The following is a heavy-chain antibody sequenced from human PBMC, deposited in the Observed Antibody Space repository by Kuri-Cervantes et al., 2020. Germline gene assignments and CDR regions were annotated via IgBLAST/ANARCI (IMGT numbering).Heavy chain of an antibody. J-gene: IGHJ4*02. V-gene: IGHV4-59*08. CDR2: IHYSGST. Sequence: SETLSLTCTVSGGSISSYYWSWIRQPPGKGLECIGYIHYSGSTNYNPSLKSRVTISVDTSKNQFSLKLSSVTAADTAVYYCASVGFGYDSGEGETILSSAVDYWGQGTLVTVSS. CDR1: GGSISSYY. D-gene: IGHD3-22*01. CDR3: ASVGFGYDSGEGETILSSAVDY.